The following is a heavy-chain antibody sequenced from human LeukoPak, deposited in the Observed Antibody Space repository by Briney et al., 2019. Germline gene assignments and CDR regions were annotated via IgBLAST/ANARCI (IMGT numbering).Heavy chain of an antibody. CDR3: ARGVIVVVPAATDYYFDY. CDR2: IYYSGST. D-gene: IGHD2-2*01. V-gene: IGHV4-59*08. CDR1: GGSFSSYY. J-gene: IGHJ4*02. Sequence: PSETLSLTCAVYGGSFSSYYWSWIRQPPGKGLEWIGYIYYSGSTNYNPSLKSRVTISVDTSKNQFSLKLSSVTAADTAVYYCARGVIVVVPAATDYYFDYWGQGTLVTVSS.